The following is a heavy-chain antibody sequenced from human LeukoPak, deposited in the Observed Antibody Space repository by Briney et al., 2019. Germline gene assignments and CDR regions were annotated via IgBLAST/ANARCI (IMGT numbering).Heavy chain of an antibody. CDR2: ISSSSNNI. CDR1: GFTFSSYE. J-gene: IGHJ4*02. D-gene: IGHD2-2*01. CDR3: AKLPYQMLMFADY. Sequence: PGGSLRLSCAVSGFTFSSYEMNWVRQAPGKGLEWVSSISSSSNNIYYADSVKGRFTISRDNSKNTLYLQMNSLRAEDTALYYCAKLPYQMLMFADYWGQGTLVTVSS. V-gene: IGHV3-23*01.